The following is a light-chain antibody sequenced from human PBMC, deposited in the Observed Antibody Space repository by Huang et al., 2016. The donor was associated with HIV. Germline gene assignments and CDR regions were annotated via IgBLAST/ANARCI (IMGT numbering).Light chain of an antibody. Sequence: EIVLTQSPGTLSVSPGERATLSCRASQSVTTNVAWYQQRPGQAPRLLIYAASTRAIGISAKFSGSGSGTEFTLTIDSLQSEDLAVYYCQQYINRPVTFGQGTKVEIK. CDR3: QQYINRPVT. V-gene: IGKV3-15*01. CDR2: AAS. J-gene: IGKJ1*01. CDR1: QSVTTN.